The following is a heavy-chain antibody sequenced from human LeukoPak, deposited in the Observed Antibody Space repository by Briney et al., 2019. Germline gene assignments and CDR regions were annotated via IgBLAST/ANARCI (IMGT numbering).Heavy chain of an antibody. CDR3: ARGGGYGDFDY. CDR2: INWNGGST. V-gene: IGHV3-20*04. CDR1: GFTFDDHG. J-gene: IGHJ4*02. Sequence: SGGSLRLSCAVSGFTFDDHGMSWVRQVPGKGLEWVAGINWNGGSTGYGDSVKGRFTISRDTSKNTLYLQMNSLRAEDTAVYYCARGGGYGDFDYWGQGTLVTVSS. D-gene: IGHD4-17*01.